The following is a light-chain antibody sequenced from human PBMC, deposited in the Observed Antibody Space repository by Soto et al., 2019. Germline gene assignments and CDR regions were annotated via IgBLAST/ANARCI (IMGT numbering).Light chain of an antibody. CDR2: EVD. CDR1: SSDVGNNNH. CDR3: TSYTSSRTYV. J-gene: IGLJ1*01. V-gene: IGLV2-14*02. Sequence: QSALTQPASVSGSPGQSITVSCTGTSSDVGNNNHVCWYQQHPGKAPKLIIYEVDKRPSGVSSRFSGSKSGNTASLTISGLRAEDEADYSCTSYTSSRTYVFGIGXKVTVL.